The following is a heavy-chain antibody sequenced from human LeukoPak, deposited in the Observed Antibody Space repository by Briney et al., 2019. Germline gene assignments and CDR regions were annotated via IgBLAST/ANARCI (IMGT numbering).Heavy chain of an antibody. V-gene: IGHV4-39*07. Sequence: SETLSLTCTVSGGSISSSSYYWGWIRQPPGKGLEWIGSIYYSGSTYYNPSLKSRVTISVDTSKDQFSLKLSSVTAADTAVYYCARGRCYDFWSGYCQGPNWFDPWGQGTLVTVSS. CDR3: ARGRCYDFWSGYCQGPNWFDP. CDR1: GGSISSSSYY. CDR2: IYYSGST. J-gene: IGHJ5*02. D-gene: IGHD3-3*01.